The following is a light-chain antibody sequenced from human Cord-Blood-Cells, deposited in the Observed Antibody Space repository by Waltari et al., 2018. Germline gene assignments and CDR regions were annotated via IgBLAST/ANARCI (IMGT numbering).Light chain of an antibody. V-gene: IGLV2-23*01. Sequence: QSALTQSASVSGSPGQSITISCTGTSSDVGSYNLVSWYQQHPGKAPKLMIYEGSKRPSGVSNRFSGSKSGNTASLTISGLQAEYEADYYCCSYAGSSTLVFGGGTKLTVL. CDR3: CSYAGSSTLV. J-gene: IGLJ2*01. CDR1: SSDVGSYNL. CDR2: EGS.